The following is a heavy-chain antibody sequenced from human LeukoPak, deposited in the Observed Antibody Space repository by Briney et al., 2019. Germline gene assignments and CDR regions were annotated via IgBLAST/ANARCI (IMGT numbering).Heavy chain of an antibody. V-gene: IGHV4-34*01. Sequence: SETLSLTCAVYGGSFSGYYWSWIRQPPGKGLEWIGEINHSGSTNYYPSLKSRVTISVDTSKNQFSLKLSSVTAADTAVYYCAREGVTTDEKTTKTFDYWGQGTLVTVSS. D-gene: IGHD4-11*01. J-gene: IGHJ4*02. CDR1: GGSFSGYY. CDR2: INHSGST. CDR3: AREGVTTDEKTTKTFDY.